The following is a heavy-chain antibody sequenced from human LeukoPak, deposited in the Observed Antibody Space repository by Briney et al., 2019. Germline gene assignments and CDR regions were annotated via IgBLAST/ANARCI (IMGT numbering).Heavy chain of an antibody. J-gene: IGHJ6*03. Sequence: SETLSLTCAVSGGSISSSNWWSWVRQPPGKGLEWIGYIHYSGSTNYNPSLKSRVTISVDTSKNQFSLKLSSVTAADTAVYYCARTTEGGYTYGYFYYYYMDVWGKGTTVTISS. CDR2: IHYSGST. CDR3: ARTTEGGYTYGYFYYYYMDV. CDR1: GGSISSSNW. V-gene: IGHV4-4*02. D-gene: IGHD5-18*01.